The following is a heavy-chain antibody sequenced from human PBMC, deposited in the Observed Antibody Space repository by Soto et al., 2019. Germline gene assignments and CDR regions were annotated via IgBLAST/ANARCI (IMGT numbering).Heavy chain of an antibody. V-gene: IGHV4-34*01. J-gene: IGHJ5*02. CDR2: INHSGST. CDR3: AISAELTGTTSWFDP. CDR1: GGSFSGYY. D-gene: IGHD1-7*01. Sequence: SETLSLTCAVYGGSFSGYYLSWIRQPPGKGLEWIGEINHSGSTNYNPSLKSRVTISVDTSKNQFSLKLSSVTAADTAVYYCAISAELTGTTSWFDPWGQGTLVTVSS.